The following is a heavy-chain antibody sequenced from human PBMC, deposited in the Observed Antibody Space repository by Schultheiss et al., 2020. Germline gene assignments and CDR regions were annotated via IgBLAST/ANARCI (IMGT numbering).Heavy chain of an antibody. D-gene: IGHD6-6*01. CDR1: GYTFTSYA. V-gene: IGHV1-8*02. J-gene: IGHJ4*02. Sequence: ASVKVSCKASGYTFTSYAMHWVRQAPGQRLEWMGWMNPNSGNTGYAQKFQGRVTMTRNTSISTAYMELSSLRSEDTAVYYCARGFNIAARRRNPFDYWGQGTLVTVAS. CDR3: ARGFNIAARRRNPFDY. CDR2: MNPNSGNT.